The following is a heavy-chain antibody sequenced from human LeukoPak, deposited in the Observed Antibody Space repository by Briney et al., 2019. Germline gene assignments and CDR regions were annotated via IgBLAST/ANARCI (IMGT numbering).Heavy chain of an antibody. D-gene: IGHD6-19*01. J-gene: IGHJ6*02. CDR1: GFTFDDYT. CDR3: AKDMEAVAAPGVYYYGMDV. CDR2: ISWDGGST. Sequence: PGGSLRLSCAASGFTFDDYTMHWVRQAPGKGLEWVSLISWDGGSTYYADSVKGRFTISRDNSKNSLYLQMNSLRTEDTALYYCAKDMEAVAAPGVYYYGMDVWGQGTTVTVSS. V-gene: IGHV3-43*01.